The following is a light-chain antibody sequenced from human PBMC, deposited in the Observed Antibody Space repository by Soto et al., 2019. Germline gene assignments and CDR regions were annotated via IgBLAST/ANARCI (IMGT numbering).Light chain of an antibody. CDR1: HSXLSSSNNKNY. CDR3: QQYHSDPIT. J-gene: IGKJ5*01. CDR2: WAS. V-gene: IGKV4-1*01. Sequence: VSTQSPGSLALALFGRSTMSCNSIHSXLSSSNNKNYLAWFQQKRGQPPKLLIYWASARKPGVPDRFIGSGSGTDFTLTITSLQAEDVAVYYCQQYHSDPITFGQGTRLEIK.